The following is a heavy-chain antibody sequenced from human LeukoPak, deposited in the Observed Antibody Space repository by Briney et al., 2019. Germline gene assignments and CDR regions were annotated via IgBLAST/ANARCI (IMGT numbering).Heavy chain of an antibody. CDR1: GYTFNSYG. Sequence: GASVKVSCKASGYTFNSYGISWVRQAPGQGLEWMGWISAYNGNTNYAQKLQGRVTMTTDTSTSTAYMELRSLRSDDTAVYYCARDRAPYDYLWGSYRSDAFDIWGQGTMVTVSS. J-gene: IGHJ3*02. D-gene: IGHD3-16*02. CDR2: ISAYNGNT. CDR3: ARDRAPYDYLWGSYRSDAFDI. V-gene: IGHV1-18*01.